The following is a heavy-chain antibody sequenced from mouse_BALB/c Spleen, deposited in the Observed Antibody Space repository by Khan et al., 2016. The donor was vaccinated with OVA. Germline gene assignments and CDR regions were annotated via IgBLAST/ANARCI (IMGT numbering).Heavy chain of an antibody. CDR1: GYTFTTSW. J-gene: IGHJ2*01. V-gene: IGHV1-7*01. CDR3: TRDRIDY. Sequence: VQLQESEAELAKPGASVKMSCQASGYTFTTSWMHWVKQRPGQGLEWIGYINPTSGYTDYNEKFKDRATLSADKSSSTAYMQLSSLTAEDSAVYYCTRDRIDYWGQGTTLTVSS. CDR2: INPTSGYT.